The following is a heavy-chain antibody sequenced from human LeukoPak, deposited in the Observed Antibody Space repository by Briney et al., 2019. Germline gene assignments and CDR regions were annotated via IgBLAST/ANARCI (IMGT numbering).Heavy chain of an antibody. Sequence: SETLSLTCTVSGGSISGYYWTWIRQAPGKGLEWIGYIYYSGSTNYNPSLKSRVTISVDTSKNQFSLKLSSVTAADTAVYYCARGARAGYNLEPFDYWGQGTLVTVSS. D-gene: IGHD5-24*01. V-gene: IGHV4-59*08. CDR1: GGSISGYY. CDR3: ARGARAGYNLEPFDY. CDR2: IYYSGST. J-gene: IGHJ4*02.